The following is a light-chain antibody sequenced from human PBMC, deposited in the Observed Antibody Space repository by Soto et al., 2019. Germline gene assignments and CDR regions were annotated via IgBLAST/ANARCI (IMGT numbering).Light chain of an antibody. Sequence: EIVMTQSPVTLSVSPGERATLSCRASQSINSDLAWYQQKPGQAPRLLIYGTSTRATDIPARISGSGSGTDFTLTISSLQSEDFAVYFCQQYNKWPPQYSFGQGTKLEI. J-gene: IGKJ2*01. V-gene: IGKV3-15*01. CDR2: GTS. CDR3: QQYNKWPPQYS. CDR1: QSINSD.